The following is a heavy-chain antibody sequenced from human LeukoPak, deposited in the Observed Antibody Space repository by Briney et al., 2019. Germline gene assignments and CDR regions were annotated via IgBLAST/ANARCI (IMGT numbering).Heavy chain of an antibody. CDR1: GFTFSTYG. Sequence: GRSLRLSCAASGFTFSTYGMHWVRQAPGKGLEWVAVIWYDGSNKYYADSVKGRFTISRDNSKNTLYLQMNSLRAEDTAVYYCARDRGTTSSAGYYFDYWGQGTLVTVSS. V-gene: IGHV3-33*01. D-gene: IGHD6-6*01. J-gene: IGHJ4*02. CDR3: ARDRGTTSSAGYYFDY. CDR2: IWYDGSNK.